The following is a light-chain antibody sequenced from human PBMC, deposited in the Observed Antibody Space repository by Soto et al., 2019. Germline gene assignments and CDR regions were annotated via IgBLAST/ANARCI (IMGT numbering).Light chain of an antibody. CDR3: QQSFDTPFT. J-gene: IGKJ3*01. V-gene: IGKV1-39*01. CDR2: ASS. Sequence: DIQMTQSPSSLSASVGDRVTITCRAGQSISSYLNWYQQKPRKAPKLLIYASSNLQSVVPSRFSGSGSGTDFTLTITSLQPDDLATYYGQQSFDTPFTSGPGTRVYIK. CDR1: QSISSY.